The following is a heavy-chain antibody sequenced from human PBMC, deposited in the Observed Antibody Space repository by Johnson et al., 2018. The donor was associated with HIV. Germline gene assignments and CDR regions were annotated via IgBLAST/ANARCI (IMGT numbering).Heavy chain of an antibody. CDR1: GFTFSSYA. V-gene: IGHV3-30-3*01. CDR2: IPYDGRRK. Sequence: QVQLVESGGGVVQPGRSLRLSCAASGFTFSSYAMHWVRQAPGKGPEWVAVIPYDGRRKYSADSVRGRFTISRDNSKNTLYLQMNSLRAEDTAVYYCAGGYGSGSGDAFDIWGQGTMVTLSS. D-gene: IGHD3-10*01. CDR3: AGGYGSGSGDAFDI. J-gene: IGHJ3*02.